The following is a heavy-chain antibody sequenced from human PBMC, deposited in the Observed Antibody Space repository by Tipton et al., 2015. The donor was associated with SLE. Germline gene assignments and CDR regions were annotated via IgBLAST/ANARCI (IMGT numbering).Heavy chain of an antibody. V-gene: IGHV4-38-2*02. CDR2: IYHSGST. J-gene: IGHJ4*02. CDR3: ARDRSGSPGLLDY. D-gene: IGHD1-26*01. Sequence: TLSLTCTVSGYSISSGYYWGWIRQPPGKGLEWIGSIYHSGSTYYNPSLKSRVTISVDTSKNQFSLKLSSVTAADTAVYYCARDRSGSPGLLDYWGQGTLVTVSS. CDR1: GYSISSGYY.